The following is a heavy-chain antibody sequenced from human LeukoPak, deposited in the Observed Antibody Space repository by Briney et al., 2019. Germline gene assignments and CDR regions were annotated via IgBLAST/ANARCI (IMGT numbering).Heavy chain of an antibody. CDR2: ISSSSSYI. Sequence: PGGSLRLSCAASGFTFSSYSMNWVRRAPGKGLEWVSSISSSSSYIYYADSVKGRFTISRDNAKNSLYLQMNSLRAEDTAVYYCARDPDLGDAFDIWGQGTMVTVSS. J-gene: IGHJ3*02. CDR3: ARDPDLGDAFDI. V-gene: IGHV3-21*01. CDR1: GFTFSSYS.